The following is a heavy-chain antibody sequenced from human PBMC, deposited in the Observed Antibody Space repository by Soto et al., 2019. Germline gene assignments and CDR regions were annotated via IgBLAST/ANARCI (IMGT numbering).Heavy chain of an antibody. CDR3: ARAPGDYFDY. J-gene: IGHJ4*02. CDR1: GGSISSGGHY. V-gene: IGHV4-31*03. CDR2: IFYSGST. Sequence: PSETLSLTCTVSGGSISSGGHYWSWIRQHPGKGLEWIGYIFYSGSTFYNPSLKSRIAISVDTSKNQFSLKLSSVTAADTAVYYCARAPGDYFDYWGQGTLVTVSS.